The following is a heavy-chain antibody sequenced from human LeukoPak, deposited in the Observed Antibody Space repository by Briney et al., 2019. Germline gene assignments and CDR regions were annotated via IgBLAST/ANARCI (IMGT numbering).Heavy chain of an antibody. CDR3: ARAFGELLSLTFDY. CDR2: ISNIGST. D-gene: IGHD3-10*01. V-gene: IGHV4-59*01. Sequence: ASETLSLTCTVSGASIRSYYWSWIRQPPGKGLEWLGYISNIGSTNYNPSLKSRVTISVDTSKNQFSLKLSSVTAADTAVYYCARAFGELLSLTFDYWGQGTLVTVSS. J-gene: IGHJ4*02. CDR1: GASIRSYY.